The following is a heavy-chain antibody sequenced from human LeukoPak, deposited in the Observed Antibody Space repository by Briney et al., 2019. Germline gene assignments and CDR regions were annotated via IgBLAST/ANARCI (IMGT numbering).Heavy chain of an antibody. D-gene: IGHD4-23*01. V-gene: IGHV3-7*01. CDR1: AFTFSNYW. CDR2: IKEDGGEI. CDR3: ARDRGYSTFDY. Sequence: PGGSLRLSCAAPAFTFSNYWMSWVRQAPGKGPEWVANIKEDGGEINYLDSVKGRFTISRDNAKNSLYLQMNRLRAEDTAVYYCARDRGYSTFDYWGQGTLATVSS. J-gene: IGHJ4*02.